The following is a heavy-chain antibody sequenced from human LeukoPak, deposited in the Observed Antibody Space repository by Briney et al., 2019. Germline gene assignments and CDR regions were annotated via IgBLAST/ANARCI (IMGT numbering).Heavy chain of an antibody. J-gene: IGHJ4*02. CDR1: GGSISSSSYY. CDR3: ARGGARIQLGKFDY. D-gene: IGHD5-18*01. Sequence: SETLSLTCTVSGGSISSSSYYWGWIRQPPGKGLEWIGSIYYSGSTYYNPSLKSRVTISVDTSKNQFSLKLSSVTAADTAVYYCARGGARIQLGKFDYWGQGTLVTVSS. V-gene: IGHV4-39*07. CDR2: IYYSGST.